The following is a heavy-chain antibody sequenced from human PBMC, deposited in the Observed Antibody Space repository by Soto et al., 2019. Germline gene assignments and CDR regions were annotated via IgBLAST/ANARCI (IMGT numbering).Heavy chain of an antibody. CDR2: IWYDGSNK. CDR1: GFTFSSYG. J-gene: IGHJ4*02. CDR3: ARDRDGSWPFDY. D-gene: IGHD6-13*01. V-gene: IGHV3-33*01. Sequence: QVQLVESGGGVVQPGRSLRLSCAASGFTFSSYGMHWVRQAPGKGLEWVAVIWYDGSNKYYADSVKGRFTISRDNSKNTLYLQMNSLRAEDTAVYYCARDRDGSWPFDYWGQGTLVTVSS.